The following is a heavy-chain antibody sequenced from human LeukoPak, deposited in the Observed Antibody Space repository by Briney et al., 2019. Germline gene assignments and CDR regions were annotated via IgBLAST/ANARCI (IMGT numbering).Heavy chain of an antibody. CDR1: GGSISSYY. CDR2: IYYSGST. Sequence: SETLSLTCTVSGGSISSYYWSWIRQPPGKGLEWIGYIYYSGSTNYNPSLKSRVTISVDTSKNQFSLKLSSVTAADTAVYYCARRNSAGSYYYYGMDVWGQGTTVTVSS. J-gene: IGHJ6*02. D-gene: IGHD6-19*01. V-gene: IGHV4-59*08. CDR3: ARRNSAGSYYYYGMDV.